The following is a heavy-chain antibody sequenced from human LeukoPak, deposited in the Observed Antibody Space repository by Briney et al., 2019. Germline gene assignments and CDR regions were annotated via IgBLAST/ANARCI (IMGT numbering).Heavy chain of an antibody. D-gene: IGHD3-10*01. CDR2: ISAYNGNT. J-gene: IGHJ4*02. V-gene: IGHV1-18*01. CDR3: ARDRKYYGSGSYLASDY. CDR1: GYTFTSYG. Sequence: ASVKVSCKASGYTFTSYGISWVRQAPGQGLEWMGWISAYNGNTNYAQKLQGRVTMTTDTSTSTAYMELRSLRSDDTAVYYCARDRKYYGSGSYLASDYWGQGTLVIVSS.